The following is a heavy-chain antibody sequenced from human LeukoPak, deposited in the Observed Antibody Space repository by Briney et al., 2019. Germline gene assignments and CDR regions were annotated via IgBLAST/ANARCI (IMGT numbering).Heavy chain of an antibody. CDR3: ARGTTTVTAKGYFDY. Sequence: SETLSLTCTVSGGSISSGGYYWSWIRQPPGKGLEWIGYIYHSGSTYYNPSLKSRVTISVDRSKNQFSLKLSSVTAADTAVYYCARGTTTVTAKGYFDYWGQGTLVTVSS. CDR1: GGSISSGGYY. CDR2: IYHSGST. J-gene: IGHJ4*02. D-gene: IGHD4-17*01. V-gene: IGHV4-30-2*01.